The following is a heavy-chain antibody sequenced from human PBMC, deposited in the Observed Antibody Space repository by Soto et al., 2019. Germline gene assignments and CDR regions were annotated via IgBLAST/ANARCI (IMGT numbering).Heavy chain of an antibody. J-gene: IGHJ6*02. CDR3: ASMTTTYYYYYGMDV. CDR1: GFTVSSNY. Sequence: GGSLRLSCAASGFTVSSNYMSWVRQAPGKGLEWVSVIYSGGSTYYADSVKGRFTISRDNSKNTLYLQMNSLRAEDTAVYYCASMTTTYYYYYGMDVWGQGTTVTVSS. D-gene: IGHD4-4*01. V-gene: IGHV3-66*01. CDR2: IYSGGST.